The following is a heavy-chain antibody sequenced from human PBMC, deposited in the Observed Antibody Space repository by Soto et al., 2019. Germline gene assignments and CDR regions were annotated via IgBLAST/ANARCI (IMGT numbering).Heavy chain of an antibody. V-gene: IGHV4-31*03. J-gene: IGHJ5*02. CDR1: GGSISSGGYY. Sequence: QVQLQESGPGLVKPSQTLSLTCTVSGGSISSGGYYWSWIRQHPGKGLEWIAYIYYSGSTYYNPSLKSRVTISVDTSKNQFSLKLSSVTAADTAVYYCARGRAGFFWSGLSDNWFDPWGQGTLVTVSS. CDR3: ARGRAGFFWSGLSDNWFDP. D-gene: IGHD3-3*01. CDR2: IYYSGST.